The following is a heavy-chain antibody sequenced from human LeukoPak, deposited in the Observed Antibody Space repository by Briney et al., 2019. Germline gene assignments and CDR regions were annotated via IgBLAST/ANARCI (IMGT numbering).Heavy chain of an antibody. CDR3: ARDRDTAMGL. CDR2: ISYDGNDK. V-gene: IGHV3-30-3*01. J-gene: IGHJ4*02. Sequence: TGGSLRLSCAASGFTSSSFYMEWVRQAPGKGLEWVAIISYDGNDKYYTDSVKGRFTISRDKSKNTLYLQMNSLRAEDTAVYYCARDRDTAMGLWGQGTLVTVSS. D-gene: IGHD5-18*01. CDR1: GFTSSSFY.